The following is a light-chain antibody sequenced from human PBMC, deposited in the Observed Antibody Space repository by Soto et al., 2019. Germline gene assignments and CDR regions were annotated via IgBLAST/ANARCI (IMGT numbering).Light chain of an antibody. V-gene: IGLV1-44*01. CDR2: DDY. J-gene: IGLJ1*01. CDR1: TSNIEENS. Sequence: QSVLTQPPSASGTPGQRVTISCSGSTSNIEENSVTWYQRLPGTAPKVLIYDDYQRPSGVPDRFSGSKSGTSASLAISDLQSEDEATYVCAAWDDSLGGYVFGTGTKLTVL. CDR3: AAWDDSLGGYV.